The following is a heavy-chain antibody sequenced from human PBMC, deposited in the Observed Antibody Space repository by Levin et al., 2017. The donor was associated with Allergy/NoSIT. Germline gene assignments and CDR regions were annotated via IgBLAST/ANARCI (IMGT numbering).Heavy chain of an antibody. CDR1: GYTFTGYY. V-gene: IGHV1-2*02. Sequence: AASVKVSCKASGYTFTGYYMHWVRQAPGQGLEWMGWINLNSGGTNYAQKFQGRVTMTSDTSISTAYMELSRLRSNDTAVYYCARDQVLLSMDVWGQGTTVTVSS. CDR2: INLNSGGT. D-gene: IGHD3-10*01. CDR3: ARDQVLLSMDV. J-gene: IGHJ6*02.